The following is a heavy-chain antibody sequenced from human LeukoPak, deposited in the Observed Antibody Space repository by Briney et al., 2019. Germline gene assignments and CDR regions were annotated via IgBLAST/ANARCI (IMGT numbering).Heavy chain of an antibody. CDR2: INPSGGST. D-gene: IGHD5-18*01. CDR1: GYTFTSYY. V-gene: IGHV1-46*01. Sequence: GASVKVSCEASGYTFTSYYMHWVRQAPGQGLEWMGIINPSGGSTSYAQKFQGRVTMTRDTSTSTVYMELSSLRSEDTAVYYCARDGYSYGQGRYYYYYYVDVWGKGTTVTVSS. J-gene: IGHJ6*03. CDR3: ARDGYSYGQGRYYYYYYVDV.